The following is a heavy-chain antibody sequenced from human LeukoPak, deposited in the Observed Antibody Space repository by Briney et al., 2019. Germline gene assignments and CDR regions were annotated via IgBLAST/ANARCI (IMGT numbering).Heavy chain of an antibody. CDR2: IISIFGTA. V-gene: IGHV1-69*13. J-gene: IGHJ4*02. D-gene: IGHD6-13*01. Sequence: SVKVSCKASGGTFSSYAISWVRQAPGQGLEWMGGIISIFGTANYAQKFQGRVTITADESTSTAYMEPSSLRSEDTAVYYCARGTSYSSSLVIDYWGQGTLVTVSS. CDR1: GGTFSSYA. CDR3: ARGTSYSSSLVIDY.